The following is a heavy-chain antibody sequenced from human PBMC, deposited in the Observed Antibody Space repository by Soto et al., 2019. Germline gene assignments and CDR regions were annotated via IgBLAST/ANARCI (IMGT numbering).Heavy chain of an antibody. CDR2: ITTRDRT. CDR3: ATILYSAVDG. CDR1: GFTFSTFA. D-gene: IGHD2-15*01. J-gene: IGHJ4*02. Sequence: GGSLRLSCAASGFTFSTFAMTWVRQAPGKGLDWVSSITTRDRTSYADCVKGRFTISRDSSKNTLYLQMNSVRAEDTGVYYCATILYSAVDGWGQGTLVTVSS. V-gene: IGHV3-23*01.